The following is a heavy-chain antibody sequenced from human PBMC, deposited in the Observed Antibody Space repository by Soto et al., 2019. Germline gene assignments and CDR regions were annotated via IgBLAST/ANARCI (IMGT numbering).Heavy chain of an antibody. V-gene: IGHV3-48*02. Sequence: EVQLVESGGGLVQPGGSLRLSCAASGFTFSSYSMNWVRQAPGKGLEWVSYISSSSSTIYYADSVKGRFTISRDNAKNSLYPQMNSLRDEDTAVYYCARDLKEFGPAGYFDLWGRGTLVTVSS. CDR1: GFTFSSYS. D-gene: IGHD3-10*01. CDR2: ISSSSSTI. J-gene: IGHJ2*01. CDR3: ARDLKEFGPAGYFDL.